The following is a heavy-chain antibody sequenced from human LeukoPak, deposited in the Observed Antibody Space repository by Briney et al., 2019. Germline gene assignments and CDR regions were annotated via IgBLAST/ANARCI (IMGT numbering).Heavy chain of an antibody. Sequence: PSETLSLTCTVSGDAISIYYWNWIRQSPGKGLEWIGYVHYSGSSNYNPSLKSRVTMSVDTSKNQFSLKLSSVTAADTAVYYCAVSNYDILTGYYNGYFDYWGQGTLVTVSS. CDR3: AVSNYDILTGYYNGYFDY. CDR1: GDAISIYY. D-gene: IGHD3-9*01. J-gene: IGHJ4*02. V-gene: IGHV4-59*12. CDR2: VHYSGSS.